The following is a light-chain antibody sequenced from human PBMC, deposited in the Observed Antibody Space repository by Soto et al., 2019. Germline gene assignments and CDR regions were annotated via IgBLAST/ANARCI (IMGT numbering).Light chain of an antibody. CDR2: GAS. J-gene: IGKJ2*01. Sequence: EIVMTQSPATLSVSPGERVTLSCRASQSVGDNLAWYQQKPGQAPRLLIYGASTRATTIPAWFSGSGSGTEFTLTISSLQSEDFAVYYCQQSNNWPYTFGQGTKLDIK. V-gene: IGKV3-15*01. CDR1: QSVGDN. CDR3: QQSNNWPYT.